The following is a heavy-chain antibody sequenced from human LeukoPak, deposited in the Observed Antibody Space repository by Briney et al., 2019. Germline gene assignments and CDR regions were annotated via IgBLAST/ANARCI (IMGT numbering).Heavy chain of an antibody. CDR3: AKEGSYYYDSSGYYPPYFDY. V-gene: IGHV3-30*18. D-gene: IGHD3-22*01. Sequence: PGRSLRLSCAASGFTFSSYGMHWVRQAPGKGLEWVAVIPYDGSNKYYADSVKGRFTTSRDNSKNTLYLQMNSLRAEDTAVYYCAKEGSYYYDSSGYYPPYFDYWGQGTLVTVSS. CDR1: GFTFSSYG. CDR2: IPYDGSNK. J-gene: IGHJ4*02.